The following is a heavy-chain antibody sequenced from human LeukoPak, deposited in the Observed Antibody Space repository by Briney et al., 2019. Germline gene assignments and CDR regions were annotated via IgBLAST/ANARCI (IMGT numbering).Heavy chain of an antibody. CDR2: ISAYNGNT. Sequence: GASVKVSCKASGYTFTNYGVSWVRQAPGQGLEWMGWISAYNGNTDYAQKLQGRVTMTTDTSTSTAYMELRSLRSDDTAVYYCARERSYGDYREFDYWGQGTLVTVSS. CDR3: ARERSYGDYREFDY. V-gene: IGHV1-18*01. D-gene: IGHD4-17*01. CDR1: GYTFTNYG. J-gene: IGHJ4*02.